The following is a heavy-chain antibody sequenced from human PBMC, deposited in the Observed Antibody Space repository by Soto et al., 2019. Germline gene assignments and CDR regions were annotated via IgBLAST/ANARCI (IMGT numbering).Heavy chain of an antibody. Sequence: QVQLVESGGGVVQPGRSLRLSCAASGFTFSSYGMHWVRQAPGKGLEWVAVISYDGSNKYYADSVKGRFTISRDNSKNTLYLQMNSLRAEDTAVYYCAESGGVYGADWFDPWGQGTLVTVSS. V-gene: IGHV3-30*18. CDR1: GFTFSSYG. J-gene: IGHJ5*02. CDR3: AESGGVYGADWFDP. D-gene: IGHD4-17*01. CDR2: ISYDGSNK.